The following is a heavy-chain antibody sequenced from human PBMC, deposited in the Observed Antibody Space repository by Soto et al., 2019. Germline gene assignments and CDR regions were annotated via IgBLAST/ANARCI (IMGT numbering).Heavy chain of an antibody. J-gene: IGHJ6*02. CDR2: TYYRSKWYN. Sequence: XQTLSLTFAISGDSFSSNIAAWNWIRQSPSRGLEWLGRTYYRSKWYNDYAVSVKSRITINPDTSKNQFSLQLNSVTPEDTAVYYCARAVENYYYYYGMDVWGQGTTVTVSS. CDR1: GDSFSSNIAA. CDR3: ARAVENYYYYYGMDV. V-gene: IGHV6-1*01.